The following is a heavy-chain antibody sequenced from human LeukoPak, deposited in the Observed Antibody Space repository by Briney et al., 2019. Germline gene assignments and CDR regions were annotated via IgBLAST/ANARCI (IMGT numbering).Heavy chain of an antibody. V-gene: IGHV4-39*01. CDR3: ARVTLAGTPDYFDY. CDR2: IYYSGST. CDR1: GVSISSSSYY. Sequence: SETLSLTCTVSGVSISSSSYYWGWIRQPPGKGLEWIGSIYYSGSTYYNPSLKSRVTISVDTSKNQFSLKLSSVTAADTAVYYCARVTLAGTPDYFDYWGQGTLVTVSS. J-gene: IGHJ4*02. D-gene: IGHD6-13*01.